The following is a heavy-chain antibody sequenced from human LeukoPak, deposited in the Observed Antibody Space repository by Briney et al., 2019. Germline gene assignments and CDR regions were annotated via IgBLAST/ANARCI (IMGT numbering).Heavy chain of an antibody. CDR3: ARGFRRVVVTAIVAFDI. J-gene: IGHJ3*02. CDR2: IYYSGST. D-gene: IGHD2-21*02. V-gene: IGHV4-39*01. CDR1: GGSISSSSYS. Sequence: PSETLSLTCTVSGGSISSSSYSWGWIRQPPGTGLEWIGSIYYSGSTYYNPSLKSRVTISVDTSKNQFSLKLSSVTAADTAVYYCARGFRRVVVTAIVAFDIWGQGTMVTVSS.